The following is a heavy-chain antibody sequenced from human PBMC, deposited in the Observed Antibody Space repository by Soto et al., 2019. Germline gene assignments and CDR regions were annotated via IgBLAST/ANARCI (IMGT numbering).Heavy chain of an antibody. Sequence: ASVKVSCKASGYTFTSYAMHWVRQAPGQRLEWMGWINAGNGNTKYSQKFQGRVTITRDTSASTAYMELSSLRSEDTAVYYCARVRGVGYCSSTSCPGPDYWGQGTLVTVS. J-gene: IGHJ4*02. CDR1: GYTFTSYA. CDR2: INAGNGNT. D-gene: IGHD2-2*01. CDR3: ARVRGVGYCSSTSCPGPDY. V-gene: IGHV1-3*01.